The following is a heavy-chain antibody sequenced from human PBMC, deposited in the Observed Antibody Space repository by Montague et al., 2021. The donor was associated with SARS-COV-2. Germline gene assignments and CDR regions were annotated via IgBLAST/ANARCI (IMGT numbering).Heavy chain of an antibody. CDR1: GGSFSGYY. CDR2: IYTSGST. J-gene: IGHJ6*02. D-gene: IGHD3-10*01. Sequence: SETLSLTCAVYGGSFSGYYWSWIRQPAGKGLEWIGRIYTSGSTNYNPSLKSRVTISVDTSKNQFPLKLSSVTAADTAVYYCARVGVGTMVRGVIPAYYYYGMDVWGQGTTVTVSS. V-gene: IGHV4-59*10. CDR3: ARVGVGTMVRGVIPAYYYYGMDV.